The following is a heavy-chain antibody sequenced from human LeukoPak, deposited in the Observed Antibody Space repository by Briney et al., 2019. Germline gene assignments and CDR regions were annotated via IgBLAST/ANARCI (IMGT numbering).Heavy chain of an antibody. V-gene: IGHV3-74*01. CDR1: GFTFISYW. CDR2: INGYGSST. CDR3: ARDAPGNTALDY. Sequence: GGSLRHSCAASGFTFISYWMHWVRQAPGKGLVWVSRINGYGSSTDFADSVKGRFTISRDNAKNTLYLQMNSLRAEDTAVYYCARDAPGNTALDYWGQGTLVTVSS. J-gene: IGHJ4*02. D-gene: IGHD5-18*01.